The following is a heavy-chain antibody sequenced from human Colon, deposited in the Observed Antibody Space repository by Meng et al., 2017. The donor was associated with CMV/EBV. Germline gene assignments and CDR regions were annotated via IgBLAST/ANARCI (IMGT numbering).Heavy chain of an antibody. CDR2: INSYGSST. CDR1: GFTFTSYW. Sequence: GESLKISCAASGFTFTSYWMHWVRQAPGKGLMWVSRINSYGSSTAYADSVKGRFTISRDNAKNTLYLQMNSLRAEDTAVYYCAREDYGDSPHDGGGWFDPWGQGTPVTVSS. V-gene: IGHV3-74*01. D-gene: IGHD4-17*01. CDR3: AREDYGDSPHDGGGWFDP. J-gene: IGHJ5*02.